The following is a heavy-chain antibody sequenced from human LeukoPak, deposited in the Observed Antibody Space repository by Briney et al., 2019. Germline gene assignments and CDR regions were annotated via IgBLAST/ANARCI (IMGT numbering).Heavy chain of an antibody. Sequence: ASVKVSCKASGYTFTGYYMHWVRQAPGQGLEWMGWINPNSGGTNYAQKFQGRVTMTRDTSISTAYMELSRLRSDDTAVYYCARDPGTVVVPETDYWGQGTLVTVSS. CDR3: ARDPGTVVVPETDY. J-gene: IGHJ4*02. D-gene: IGHD2-2*01. V-gene: IGHV1-2*02. CDR2: INPNSGGT. CDR1: GYTFTGYY.